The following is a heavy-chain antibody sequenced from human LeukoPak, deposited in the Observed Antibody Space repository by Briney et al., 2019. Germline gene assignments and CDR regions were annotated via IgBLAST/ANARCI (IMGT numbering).Heavy chain of an antibody. V-gene: IGHV4-34*01. D-gene: IGHD3-22*01. CDR1: GGSFSGYY. CDR2: INHSGST. J-gene: IGHJ3*02. Sequence: SETLSLTCAVYGGSFSGYYWSWIRQPPGKGLEWIGEINHSGSTNYNPSLKSRVTISVDTSKNQFSLKLSSVTAADTAVYYCARASLYYDSSGYAFDIWGQGTMVTVSS. CDR3: ARASLYYDSSGYAFDI.